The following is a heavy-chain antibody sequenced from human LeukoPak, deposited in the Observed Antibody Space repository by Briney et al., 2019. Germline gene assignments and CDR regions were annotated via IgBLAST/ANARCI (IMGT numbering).Heavy chain of an antibody. V-gene: IGHV3-30*02. D-gene: IGHD3-22*01. Sequence: QPGGSLRLSCAASGFTFSSYGMHWVRQAPGKGLEWVAFIRYDGSNKYYADSVKGRFTISRDNSKNTLYLQMNSLRAEDTAVYYCAKVHYYDSSGFLPDAFDIWGQGTMVTVSS. CDR1: GFTFSSYG. J-gene: IGHJ3*02. CDR2: IRYDGSNK. CDR3: AKVHYYDSSGFLPDAFDI.